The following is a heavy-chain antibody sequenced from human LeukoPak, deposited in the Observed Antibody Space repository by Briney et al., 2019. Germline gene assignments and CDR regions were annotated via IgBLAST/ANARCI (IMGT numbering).Heavy chain of an antibody. J-gene: IGHJ4*02. CDR3: ARWAPLYRQLVPGVVYYFGY. CDR2: INPNSGGT. D-gene: IGHD6-6*01. CDR1: GYTFTGYY. Sequence: EASVKVSCKASGYTFTGYYMHWVRQAPGQGLEWMGWINPNSGGTNYAQKFQGRVTMTRDTSISTAYMELSRLRSDDTAVYYCARWAPLYRQLVPGVVYYFGYWGQGTLVTVSS. V-gene: IGHV1-2*02.